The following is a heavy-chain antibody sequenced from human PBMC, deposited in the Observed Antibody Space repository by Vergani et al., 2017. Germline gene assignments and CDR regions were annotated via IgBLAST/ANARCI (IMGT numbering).Heavy chain of an antibody. Sequence: QVRLVESGGGVVQSGGSLRLSCAASGFTFRSHGMHWVRQAPGKGLEWVTYIRSDESRRYYGDSMEGPFTISRDNSKNTLYLQMKSLRPEDTAVYYCAKEGGGYCSGGTCYPEYWGQGTLVIVSS. J-gene: IGHJ4*02. V-gene: IGHV3-30*02. CDR1: GFTFRSHG. CDR2: IRSDESRR. CDR3: AKEGGGYCSGGTCYPEY. D-gene: IGHD2-15*01.